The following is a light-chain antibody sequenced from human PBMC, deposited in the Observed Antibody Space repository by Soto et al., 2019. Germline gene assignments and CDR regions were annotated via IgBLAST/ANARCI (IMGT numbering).Light chain of an antibody. CDR2: DAS. Sequence: DIQMTQSPSSLFASVGDRVTITCQATQDINIYLNWYQQKPGKAPNLLIYDASNLETGVPSRFSGGGSGTHFTFTISNLQPEDIATYYCQQYDNLPPTWTFGQGTKVEIE. J-gene: IGKJ1*01. CDR3: QQYDNLPPTWT. CDR1: QDINIY. V-gene: IGKV1-33*01.